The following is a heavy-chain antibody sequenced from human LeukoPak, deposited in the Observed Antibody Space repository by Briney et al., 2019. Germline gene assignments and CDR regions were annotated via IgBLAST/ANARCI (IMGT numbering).Heavy chain of an antibody. J-gene: IGHJ6*03. V-gene: IGHV3-53*01. Sequence: GGSLRLSCAASGFTVSSNYMSWVRQAPGKGLEWVSVIYSGGSTYYADSVKGRFTISRDNAKNSLYLQMNSLRAEDTAVYYCARVSVHGGYYYMDVRGKGTTVTVSS. CDR1: GFTVSSNY. D-gene: IGHD1-1*01. CDR3: ARVSVHGGYYYMDV. CDR2: IYSGGST.